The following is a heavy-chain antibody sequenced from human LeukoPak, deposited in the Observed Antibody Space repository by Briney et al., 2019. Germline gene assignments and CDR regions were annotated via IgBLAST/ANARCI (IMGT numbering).Heavy chain of an antibody. CDR2: ISSSSSYI. D-gene: IGHD2-21*01. V-gene: IGHV3-21*04. J-gene: IGHJ6*03. CDR3: ARDFGFHYYYYMDV. Sequence: PGGSLRLSCAASGFTFSSYSMNWVRQAPGKGLEWVSSISSSSSYIYYADSVKGRFTISRDNAKNSLYLQMNSLRAEDTAVYYCARDFGFHYYYYMDVWGKGTTVTISS. CDR1: GFTFSSYS.